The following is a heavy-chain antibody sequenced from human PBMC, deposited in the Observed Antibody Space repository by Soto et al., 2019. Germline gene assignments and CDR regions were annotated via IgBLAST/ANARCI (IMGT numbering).Heavy chain of an antibody. V-gene: IGHV1-3*01. J-gene: IGHJ5*02. CDR1: GYTFTSHA. CDR2: INAGNGNT. Sequence: ASVKVSCKASGYTFTSHAMHWVRQAPGQRLEWMGWINAGNGNTKYSQKFQGRVTITTDTSASTAYMELSSLRSEDTAVYYCATDGIAAAGTSLFDPWGQGTLVNVS. CDR3: ATDGIAAAGTSLFDP. D-gene: IGHD6-13*01.